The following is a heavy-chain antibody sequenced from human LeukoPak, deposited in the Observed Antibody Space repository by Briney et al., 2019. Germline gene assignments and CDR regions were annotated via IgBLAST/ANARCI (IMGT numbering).Heavy chain of an antibody. J-gene: IGHJ6*03. CDR1: GYTFTGYY. V-gene: IGHV1-2*02. Sequence: ASVKVSCKASGYTFTGYYMHWVRQAPGQGLEWMGWINPNSGGTNYAQKFQGRVTMTRDTSISTAYMELSRLRSDDTAVYYCASGIAARRAPYYYYYMDVWGKGTTVTVSS. D-gene: IGHD6-6*01. CDR2: INPNSGGT. CDR3: ASGIAARRAPYYYYYMDV.